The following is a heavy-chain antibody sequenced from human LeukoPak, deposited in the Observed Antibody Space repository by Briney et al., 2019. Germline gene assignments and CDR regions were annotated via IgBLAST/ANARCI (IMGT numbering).Heavy chain of an antibody. J-gene: IGHJ3*02. CDR3: ARRGYCSSTSCYMHAFDI. V-gene: IGHV5-51*01. CDR1: GYSFTSYW. Sequence: GXSLKISCKGSGYSFTSYWIGWVRQLPGKGLEWMGIIYPGDSDTRYSPSFQGQVTISAHKSISTAYLQWSSLKASDTAMSYCARRGYCSSTSCYMHAFDIWGQGTMVTVSS. CDR2: IYPGDSDT. D-gene: IGHD2-2*02.